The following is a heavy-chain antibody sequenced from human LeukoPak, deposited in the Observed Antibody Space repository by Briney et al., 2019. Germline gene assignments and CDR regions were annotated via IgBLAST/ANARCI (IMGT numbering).Heavy chain of an antibody. Sequence: ASVKVSCKASGYTFTSYGISWVRQAPGQGLEWMGWISAYNGNTNYAQKLQGRVTMTTDTSTSTAYMELRSLRSDDTAVYYCGRGLWFGEFIPNGMDVWGKGTTVTVSS. CDR1: GYTFTSYG. CDR2: ISAYNGNT. J-gene: IGHJ6*04. D-gene: IGHD3-10*01. CDR3: GRGLWFGEFIPNGMDV. V-gene: IGHV1-18*04.